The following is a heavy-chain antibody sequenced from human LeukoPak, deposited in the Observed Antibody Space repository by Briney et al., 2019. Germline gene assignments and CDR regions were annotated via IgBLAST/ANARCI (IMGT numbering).Heavy chain of an antibody. J-gene: IGHJ4*01. V-gene: IGHV3-74*01. CDR2: IFTDGTTT. D-gene: IGHD2-21*02. CDR1: KFDFFGYG. Sequence: PGGSLRLSCVASKFDFFGYGMQWVRQAPGKGLVWVSRIFTDGTTTNYADSVKGRFTISRDNAKNTLYLEMKSLRVEDTAVYYCARELPREVTLDYWGQGTLVTVSP. CDR3: ARELPREVTLDY.